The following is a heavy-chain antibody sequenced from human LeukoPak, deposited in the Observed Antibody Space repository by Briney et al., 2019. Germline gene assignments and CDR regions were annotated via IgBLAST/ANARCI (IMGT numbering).Heavy chain of an antibody. CDR2: ISWNSGSI. J-gene: IGHJ5*02. CDR3: AKDRHYYGSGTFDP. CDR1: GFTFDDYA. Sequence: GGSLRLSCAASGFTFDDYAMHWVRQAPGKGLEWVSGISWNSGSIGYADSVKGRFTISRDNAKNSLYLQMNSLRAEDTALYYCAKDRHYYGSGTFDPWGQGTLVTVSS. V-gene: IGHV3-9*01. D-gene: IGHD3-10*01.